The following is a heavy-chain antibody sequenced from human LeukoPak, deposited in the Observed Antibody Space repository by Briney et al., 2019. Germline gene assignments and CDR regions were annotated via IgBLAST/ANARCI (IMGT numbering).Heavy chain of an antibody. D-gene: IGHD4-17*01. CDR2: ISYDGSNK. V-gene: IGHV3-30*18. J-gene: IGHJ4*02. Sequence: GSLRLSCAASGFTFSSYGMHWVRQAPGKGLEWVAVISYDGSNKYYADSVKGRFTISRDNSKNTLYLQMNSLRAEDTAVYYCAKDFYGDYEGYWGQGTLVTVSS. CDR1: GFTFSSYG. CDR3: AKDFYGDYEGY.